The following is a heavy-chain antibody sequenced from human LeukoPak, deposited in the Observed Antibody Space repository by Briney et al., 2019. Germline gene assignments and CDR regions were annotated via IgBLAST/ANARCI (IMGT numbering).Heavy chain of an antibody. V-gene: IGHV4-59*11. CDR3: ARTGGGYNYYNYYYMDV. CDR1: GGSISSHY. CDR2: IYYSGST. J-gene: IGHJ6*03. Sequence: PSETLSLTCTVSGGSISSHYWSWIRQPPGKGLEWIGYIYYSGSTNYNPSLKSRVTISIDTSKNQFSLKLNSVTAADTAVYYCARTGGGYNYYNYYYMDVWGKGTTVTVTS. D-gene: IGHD5-24*01.